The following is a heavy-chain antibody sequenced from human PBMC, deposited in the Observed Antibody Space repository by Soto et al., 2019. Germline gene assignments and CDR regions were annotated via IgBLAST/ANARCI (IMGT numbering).Heavy chain of an antibody. CDR1: GGSISSGGYY. CDR2: IYYSGST. Sequence: SETLSLTCTVSGGSISSGGYYWSWIRQHPGKGLEWIGYIYYSGSTYYNPSLKSRVTISVDTSKNQFSLKLSSVTAADTAVYYCARDHFFRRYMDVWGKGTTVTVSS. CDR3: ARDHFFRRYMDV. J-gene: IGHJ6*03. D-gene: IGHD3-3*02. V-gene: IGHV4-31*03.